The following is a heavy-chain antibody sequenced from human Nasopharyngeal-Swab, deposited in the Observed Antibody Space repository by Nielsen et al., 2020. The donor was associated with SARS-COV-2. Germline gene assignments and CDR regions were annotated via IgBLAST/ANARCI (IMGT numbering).Heavy chain of an antibody. D-gene: IGHD4-17*01. V-gene: IGHV3-7*03. CDR3: AKDGLYGDYAGSLGFDS. J-gene: IGHJ4*02. CDR2: VNQHGSEK. CDR1: GFTFKSYW. Sequence: GESLKISCEASGFTFKSYWMSWVRQAPGKGLEWVANVNQHGSEKYYANSVEGRFTISRDNAKNSVYLQMNRLSPEDTAVYYCAKDGLYGDYAGSLGFDSWGQGMLVTVSS.